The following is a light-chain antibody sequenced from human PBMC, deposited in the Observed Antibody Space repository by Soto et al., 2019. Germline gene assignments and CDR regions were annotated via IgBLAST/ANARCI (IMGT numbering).Light chain of an antibody. Sequence: DVVMTQSPLSLPVTLGQPASISCKSSQSLVYSDGYAYLNWFQQRPGQSPRRLIYRASNRYSGVPDSFSGSGSGTDFTLKISRVEAEDVGVYYCMQGTHWPPTFGRGTKVEIK. CDR2: RAS. V-gene: IGKV2-30*01. CDR1: QSLVYSDGYAY. J-gene: IGKJ1*01. CDR3: MQGTHWPPT.